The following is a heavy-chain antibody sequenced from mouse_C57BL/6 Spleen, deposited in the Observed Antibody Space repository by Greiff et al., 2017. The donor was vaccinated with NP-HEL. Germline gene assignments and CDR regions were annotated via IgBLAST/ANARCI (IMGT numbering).Heavy chain of an antibody. CDR2: INPNYGTT. D-gene: IGHD1-1*01. CDR1: GYSFSDYN. Sequence: EVQLQQSGPELVKPGASVKISCKASGYSFSDYNMNWVKQSNGKRLEWIGVINPNYGTTSYNQKFKGKATLTVDQSASTAYMQLNSLTSEDSAVYYCARTVVATDWYFDVWGTGTTVTVSS. CDR3: ARTVVATDWYFDV. J-gene: IGHJ1*03. V-gene: IGHV1-39*01.